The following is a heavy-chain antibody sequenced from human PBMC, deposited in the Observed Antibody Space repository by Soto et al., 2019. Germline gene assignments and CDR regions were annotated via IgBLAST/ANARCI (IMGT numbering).Heavy chain of an antibody. Sequence: VQLVESGGGLVQPGGSLRLSCAASGFTFSDHYMDWVRQTPGKGLEWVARSRSKVNDYTTVYAASVKGRFTISRDNSENSLYLQMSSLKIEDTAVYYCVRGYNSFDSWGQGTMVTVSA. CDR3: VRGYNSFDS. D-gene: IGHD5-12*01. J-gene: IGHJ3*01. CDR2: SRSKVNDYTT. CDR1: GFTFSDHY. V-gene: IGHV3-72*01.